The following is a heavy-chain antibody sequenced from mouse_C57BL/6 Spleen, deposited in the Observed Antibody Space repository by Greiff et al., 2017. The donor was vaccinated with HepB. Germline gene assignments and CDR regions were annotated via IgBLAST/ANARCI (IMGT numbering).Heavy chain of an antibody. Sequence: QVQLQQPGAELVKPGASVKLSCKASGYTFTSYWMHWVKQRPGQGLEWIGMIHPNSGSTNYNEKFKSKATLTVDKSSSTAYMQLSSLPSEDSAVYYCSRGGYYGSSYDYFDYWGQGTTLTVSS. J-gene: IGHJ2*01. CDR3: SRGGYYGSSYDYFDY. CDR2: IHPNSGST. D-gene: IGHD1-1*01. V-gene: IGHV1-64*01. CDR1: GYTFTSYW.